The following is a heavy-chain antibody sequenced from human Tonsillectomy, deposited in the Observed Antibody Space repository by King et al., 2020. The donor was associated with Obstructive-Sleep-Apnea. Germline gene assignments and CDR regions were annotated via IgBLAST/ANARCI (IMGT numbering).Heavy chain of an antibody. CDR2: ISAYNGNT. CDR3: AGDTGVSNCGGDCYSSYYYGMDV. Sequence: QLVQSGAEVKKPGASVKVSCKASGYTFTSYGISWVRQAPGQGLEWMGWISAYNGNTNYAQKLQGRVTMTTDTSTSTAYMELRSLRSDDTAVYYCAGDTGVSNCGGDCYSSYYYGMDVWGQGTTVTVSS. D-gene: IGHD2-21*02. CDR1: GYTFTSYG. V-gene: IGHV1-18*01. J-gene: IGHJ6*02.